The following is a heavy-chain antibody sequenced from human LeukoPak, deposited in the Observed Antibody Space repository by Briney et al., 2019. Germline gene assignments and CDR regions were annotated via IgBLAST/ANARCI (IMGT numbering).Heavy chain of an antibody. V-gene: IGHV1-46*01. J-gene: IGHJ4*02. CDR2: INPSGGST. CDR3: ARSGVGAPQPGDY. CDR1: GYTFTSYY. Sequence: GASVTVSCKASGYTFTSYYMHWVRQAPGQGLEWMGIINPSGGSTSYAQKFQGRVTMTRDTSTSTVYMELSSLRSGDTAVYYCARSGVGAPQPGDYWGQGTLVTVSS. D-gene: IGHD1-26*01.